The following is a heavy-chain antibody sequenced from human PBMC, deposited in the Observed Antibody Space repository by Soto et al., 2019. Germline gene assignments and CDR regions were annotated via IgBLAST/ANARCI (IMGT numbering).Heavy chain of an antibody. CDR1: GGSISSSSYY. J-gene: IGHJ6*02. Sequence: QLQLQESGPGLVKPSETLSLTCTVSGGSISSSSYYWGWIRQPPGKGLEWIGSIYYSGSTYYNPSLKSRVTISVDTSKNHFSLKLSSVPAADTAVYYCARQDTVINYYGMDVWGQGTTVTVSS. V-gene: IGHV4-39*01. D-gene: IGHD5-18*01. CDR3: ARQDTVINYYGMDV. CDR2: IYYSGST.